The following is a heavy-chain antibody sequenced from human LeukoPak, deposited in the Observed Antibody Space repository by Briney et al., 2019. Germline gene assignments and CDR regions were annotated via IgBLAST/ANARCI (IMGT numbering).Heavy chain of an antibody. CDR3: ASFRAVAGNDY. CDR2: INHSGST. D-gene: IGHD6-19*01. J-gene: IGHJ4*02. Sequence: PSETLSLTCAVYGGSFSGYYWSWIRQPPGKGLEWIGEINHSGSTNYNPSLKSRVTISVDTSKNQFSLKLSSVTAADTAVYYCASFRAVAGNDYWGQGTLVTVSS. V-gene: IGHV4-34*01. CDR1: GGSFSGYY.